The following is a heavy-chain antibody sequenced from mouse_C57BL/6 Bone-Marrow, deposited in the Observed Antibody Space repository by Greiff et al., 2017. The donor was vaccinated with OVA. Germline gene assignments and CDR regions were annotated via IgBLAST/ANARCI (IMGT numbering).Heavy chain of an antibody. CDR1: GYAFSSSW. D-gene: IGHD4-1*01. CDR2: IYPGDGDT. J-gene: IGHJ1*03. V-gene: IGHV1-82*01. Sequence: QVQLQQSGPELVKPGASVKISCKASGYAFSSSWMNWVKQRPGKGLEWIGRIYPGDGDTNYNGKFKGKATLTADKSSSTAYMQLSSLTSEDSAVYSCATNCDWYFDVWGTGTTGTVSS. CDR3: ATNCDWYFDV.